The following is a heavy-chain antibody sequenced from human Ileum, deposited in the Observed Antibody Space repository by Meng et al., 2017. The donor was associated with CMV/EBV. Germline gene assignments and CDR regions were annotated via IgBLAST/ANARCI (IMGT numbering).Heavy chain of an antibody. Sequence: SGGTISSYTSSWVRQAARRELGWVGRIIPNLSIANNAQKFRGRVTITTDKSTSTAYMELSSLRSEDTAVYYCARYYDFWSGLNWFDPWDQGTLVTVSS. CDR2: IIPNLSIA. V-gene: IGHV1-69*02. D-gene: IGHD3-3*01. CDR3: ARYYDFWSGLNWFDP. J-gene: IGHJ5*02. CDR1: GGTISSYT.